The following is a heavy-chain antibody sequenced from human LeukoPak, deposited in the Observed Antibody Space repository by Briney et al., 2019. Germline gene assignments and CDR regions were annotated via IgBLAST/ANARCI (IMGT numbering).Heavy chain of an antibody. V-gene: IGHV3-23*01. J-gene: IGHJ4*02. Sequence: GGSLRLSCAASGFTFSNYAMSWVRQAPGKGLEWVAAIYGGGGNKYYADSVKGRFTISRDNSRNTLYLQMDSLRAEDTAVYYCAKPPGENNFWIQYDNWGQGTLVTVSS. CDR2: IYGGGGNK. D-gene: IGHD3-3*01. CDR3: AKPPGENNFWIQYDN. CDR1: GFTFSNYA.